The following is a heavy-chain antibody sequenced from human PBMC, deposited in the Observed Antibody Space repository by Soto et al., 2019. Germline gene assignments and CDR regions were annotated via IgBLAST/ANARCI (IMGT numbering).Heavy chain of an antibody. CDR3: ERIPNSTTSYYDYHYGMDV. CDR1: GYSFPSDW. V-gene: IGHV5-51*01. D-gene: IGHD6-13*01. CDR2: IYPADSDT. J-gene: IGHJ6*02. Sequence: REALKISCKGSGYSFPSDWIGWVRQMPGKSLEWMGSIYPADSDTRYSKYFKGKVKIPDDKSIRPASLESSRLKASDRGVYYCERIPNSTTSYYDYHYGMDVWGQGTKVTLSS.